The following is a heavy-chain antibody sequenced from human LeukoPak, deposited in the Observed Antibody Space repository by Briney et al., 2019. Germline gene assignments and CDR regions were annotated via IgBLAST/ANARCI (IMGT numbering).Heavy chain of an antibody. CDR1: GFTFSSYA. CDR2: IYSGGRT. CDR3: TRDVIRGTNLGY. D-gene: IGHD3-10*01. Sequence: PGGSLRLSCAASGFTFSSYAMTWVRQAPGKRLEWVSVIYSGGRTDYADSVKGRFTISRDSSKNTLYLQMNSLRAEDTAVYYCTRDVIRGTNLGYWGQGTLVTVSS. V-gene: IGHV3-66*02. J-gene: IGHJ4*02.